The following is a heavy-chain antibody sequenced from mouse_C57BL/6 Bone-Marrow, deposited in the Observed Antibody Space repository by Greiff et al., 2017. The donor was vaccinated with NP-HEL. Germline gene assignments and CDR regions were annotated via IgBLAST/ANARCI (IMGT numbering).Heavy chain of an antibody. V-gene: IGHV1-54*01. D-gene: IGHD1-1*01. CDR1: GYAFTNYL. Sequence: LQESGAELVRPGTSVKVSCKASGYAFTNYLIEWVKQRPGQGLEWIGVINPGSGGTNYNEKFKGKATLTADKSSSTAYMQLSSLTSEDSAVYFCARSMDYGSGAYWGQGTLVTVSA. CDR2: INPGSGGT. CDR3: ARSMDYGSGAY. J-gene: IGHJ3*01.